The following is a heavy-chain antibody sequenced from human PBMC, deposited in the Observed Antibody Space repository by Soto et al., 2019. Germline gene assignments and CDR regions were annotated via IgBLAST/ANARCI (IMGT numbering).Heavy chain of an antibody. CDR3: IICVTIFGVVIHNWFDP. CDR2: INSDGSST. D-gene: IGHD3-3*01. CDR1: GFTFSSYW. J-gene: IGHJ5*02. Sequence: GGSLRLSCAASGFTFSSYWMHWVRQAPGKGLVWVSRINSDGSSTSYADSVKGRFTISRDNAKNTLYLQMNSLRAEDTAVYYCIICVTIFGVVIHNWFDPWGQGTLVTVLL. V-gene: IGHV3-74*01.